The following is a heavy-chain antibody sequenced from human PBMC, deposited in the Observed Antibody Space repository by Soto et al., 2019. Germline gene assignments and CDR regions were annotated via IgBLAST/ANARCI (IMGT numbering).Heavy chain of an antibody. J-gene: IGHJ5*02. V-gene: IGHV1-69*08. CDR2: IIPILGIA. D-gene: IGHD2-2*01. CDR3: AGDPPGCSSTTSPWDWFAP. CDR1: GGTFSSYT. Sequence: QVQLVQSGAEVKKPGSSVKVSCKASGGTFSSYTISWVRQAPGQGLEWMGRIIPILGIANYAQKFQGRVTITADKSQTTASMALRSLRSEDTPVYFCAGDPPGCSSTTSPWDWFAPWDQGTLLT.